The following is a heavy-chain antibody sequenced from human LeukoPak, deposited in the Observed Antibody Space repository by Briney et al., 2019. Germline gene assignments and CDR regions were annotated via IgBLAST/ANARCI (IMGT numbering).Heavy chain of an antibody. CDR1: GGSISSYY. J-gene: IGHJ5*02. D-gene: IGHD6-13*01. Sequence: SETLSLTCTVSGGSISSYYWSWIRQPPGKGLEWIGYTYYGVSTNYNPSLKSRVTISLDTSKKQISLKVRSVTAADTAIYYCARLLADNWFDPWGQGTLVTVSS. CDR2: TYYGVST. CDR3: ARLLADNWFDP. V-gene: IGHV4-59*08.